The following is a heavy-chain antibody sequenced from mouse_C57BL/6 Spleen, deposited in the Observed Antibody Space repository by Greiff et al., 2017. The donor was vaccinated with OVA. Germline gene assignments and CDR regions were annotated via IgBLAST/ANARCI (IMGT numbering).Heavy chain of an antibody. V-gene: IGHV1-52*01. CDR3: ARWQYPYFDY. CDR2: IDPSDSET. J-gene: IGHJ2*01. Sequence: QVQLKQPGAELVRPGSSVKLSCKASGYTFTSYWMHWVKQRPIQGLEWIGNIDPSDSETHYNQKFKDKATLTVDKSSSTAYMQLSSLTSEDSAVYYCARWQYPYFDYWGQGTTLTVSS. CDR1: GYTFTSYW. D-gene: IGHD2-10*02.